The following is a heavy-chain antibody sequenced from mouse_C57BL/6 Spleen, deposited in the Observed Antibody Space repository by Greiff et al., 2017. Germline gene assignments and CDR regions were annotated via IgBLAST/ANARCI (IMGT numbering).Heavy chain of an antibody. CDR1: GYTFTDYY. CDR3: ARGGGLGRYFDY. Sequence: VQLQQSGPELVKPGASVKISCKASGYTFTDYYMNWVKQSHGKSLEWIGDINPNNGGTSYNQKFKGKATLTVDKSSSTAYMELRSLTSEDSAVYYCARGGGLGRYFDYWGQGTTLTVSS. CDR2: INPNNGGT. D-gene: IGHD4-1*01. J-gene: IGHJ2*01. V-gene: IGHV1-26*01.